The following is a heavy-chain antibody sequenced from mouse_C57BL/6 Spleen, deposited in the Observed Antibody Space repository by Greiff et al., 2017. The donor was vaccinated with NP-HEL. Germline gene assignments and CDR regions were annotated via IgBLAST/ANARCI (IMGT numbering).Heavy chain of an antibody. CDR2: IDPSDSYT. D-gene: IGHD2-10*02. V-gene: IGHV1-69*01. J-gene: IGHJ2*01. CDR1: GYTFTSYW. Sequence: QVQLQPPGAELVMPGASVKLSCKASGYTFTSYWMHWVKQRPGQGLEWIGEIDPSDSYTNYNQKFKGKSTLTVDKSSSTAYMQRSSLTSEDSAVYYCATYGNYPYYFDYWGKGTTLTVSS. CDR3: ATYGNYPYYFDY.